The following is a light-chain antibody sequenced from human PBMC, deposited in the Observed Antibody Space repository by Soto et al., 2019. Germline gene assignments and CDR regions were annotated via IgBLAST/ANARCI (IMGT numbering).Light chain of an antibody. J-gene: IGKJ1*01. V-gene: IGKV1-5*03. CDR1: QTISSW. CDR2: KAS. Sequence: DIQMTQSPSTLSGSVGDRVTITCRASQTISSWLAWYQQKPGKAPKVLIYKASRLESGVPSRFSGSGSGTEFTLNISSLQPDDFGTYYCQQYHSYLWTFGQGTKVDIK. CDR3: QQYHSYLWT.